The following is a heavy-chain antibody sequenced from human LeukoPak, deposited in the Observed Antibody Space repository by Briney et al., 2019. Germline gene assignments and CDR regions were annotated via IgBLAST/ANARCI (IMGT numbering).Heavy chain of an antibody. CDR2: INHSGST. V-gene: IGHV4-34*01. CDR1: GGSFSGYY. CDR3: ARGLSPRINMVRGVRPPFRGVFDY. Sequence: SETLSLTCAVYGGSFSGYYWSWIRQPPGKGLEWVGEINHSGSTNYNPSLKSRVTISADTSKNQFSLKLSSVTAADTAVYYCARGLSPRINMVRGVRPPFRGVFDYWGQGTLVTVSS. J-gene: IGHJ4*02. D-gene: IGHD3-10*01.